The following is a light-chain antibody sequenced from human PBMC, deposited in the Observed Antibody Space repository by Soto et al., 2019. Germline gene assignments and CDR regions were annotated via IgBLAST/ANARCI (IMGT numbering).Light chain of an antibody. Sequence: IRMTQSPSSLSAPTGDRVTIACRASQTISSWLAWYQQKPGKAPKILIYKASTLKSGVPSRFSGSGLGTEFTLTNSSLQPNDFANYYCQQYNSYSEALGQGTKADIK. CDR3: QQYNSYSEA. CDR2: KAS. CDR1: QTISSW. V-gene: IGKV1-5*03. J-gene: IGKJ1*01.